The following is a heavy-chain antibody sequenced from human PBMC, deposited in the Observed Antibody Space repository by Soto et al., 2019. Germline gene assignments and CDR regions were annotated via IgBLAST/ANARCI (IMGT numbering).Heavy chain of an antibody. CDR2: ISGSGGST. V-gene: IGHV3-23*01. CDR1: GFTFSSYA. J-gene: IGHJ4*02. CDR3: AKQSVQTGSGWSSPVDY. Sequence: HPGGSLRLSCAASGFTFSSYAMSWVRQAPGKGLEWVSAISGSGGSTYYADSVKGRFTISRDNSKNTLYLQMNSLRAEDTAVYYCAKQSVQTGSGWSSPVDYWGQGTLVTVSS. D-gene: IGHD6-19*01.